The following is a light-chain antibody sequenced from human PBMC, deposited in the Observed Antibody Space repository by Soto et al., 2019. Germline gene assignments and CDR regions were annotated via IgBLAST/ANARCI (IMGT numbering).Light chain of an antibody. V-gene: IGKV3-11*01. CDR3: QQRSNWIT. Sequence: EIVLTQSPATLSLSPVEIATLSFRASQSVSSNLAWYQQKPGQAPRLLIYGASSRATGIPARFSGSGSGTDFTLTISSLEPEDFAVYYCQQRSNWITFGQGTRREIK. J-gene: IGKJ5*01. CDR2: GAS. CDR1: QSVSSN.